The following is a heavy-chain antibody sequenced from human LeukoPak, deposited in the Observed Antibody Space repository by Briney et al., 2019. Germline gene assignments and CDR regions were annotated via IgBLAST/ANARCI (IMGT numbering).Heavy chain of an antibody. CDR2: INPNSGGT. CDR1: GYTFTGYY. V-gene: IGHV1-2*02. D-gene: IGHD5-18*01. J-gene: IGHJ4*02. Sequence: ASVKVSCKASGYTFTGYYMHWVRQAPGQGLEWMGWINPNSGGTNYAQKFQGRVTMTRDTSISTAYMELSGLRSDDTAVYYCARDPPSYGALYYFDYWGQGTLVTVSS. CDR3: ARDPPSYGALYYFDY.